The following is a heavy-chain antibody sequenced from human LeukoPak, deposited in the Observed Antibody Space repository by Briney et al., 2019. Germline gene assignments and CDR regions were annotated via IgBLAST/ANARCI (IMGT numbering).Heavy chain of an antibody. J-gene: IGHJ4*02. D-gene: IGHD3-22*01. CDR2: MNPNSGNT. V-gene: IGHV1-8*01. CDR1: GYTFTSYD. CDR3: ARDLSYDSSGYFDY. Sequence: ASVKVSCKASGYTFTSYDINWVRQATGQGLEWMGWMNPNSGNTGYAQKFQGRVTMTRDTSISTAYMELSRLRSDDTAVYYCARDLSYDSSGYFDYWGQGTLVTVSS.